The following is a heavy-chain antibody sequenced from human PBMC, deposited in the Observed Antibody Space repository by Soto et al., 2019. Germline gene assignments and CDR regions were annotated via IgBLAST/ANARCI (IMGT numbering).Heavy chain of an antibody. CDR1: GYSISGGYY. CDR2: IFGNGVT. Sequence: NPADTLSLTFGVSGYSISGGYYWVSIRQPRGRELEWIASIFGNGVTPYSPSLKSRATNSVVTPRNQFSLKLTSVTAADMDTYYCARDRGADRPRWFDTWGQGTLVTVSS. CDR3: ARDRGADRPRWFDT. V-gene: IGHV4-38-2*02. D-gene: IGHD3-10*01. J-gene: IGHJ5*02.